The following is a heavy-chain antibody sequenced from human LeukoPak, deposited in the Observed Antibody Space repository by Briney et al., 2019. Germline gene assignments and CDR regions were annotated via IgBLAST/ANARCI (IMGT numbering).Heavy chain of an antibody. V-gene: IGHV3-48*04. Sequence: GGSLRLSCAASGFTFSSYSMNWVRQAPGKGLEWVSYISSSSSTIYYADSVKGRFTIPRDNAKNSLYLQMNSLRAEDTAVYYCAKGIQLEPFDCWGQGTLVTVSS. CDR3: AKGIQLEPFDC. D-gene: IGHD1-1*01. J-gene: IGHJ4*02. CDR1: GFTFSSYS. CDR2: ISSSSSTI.